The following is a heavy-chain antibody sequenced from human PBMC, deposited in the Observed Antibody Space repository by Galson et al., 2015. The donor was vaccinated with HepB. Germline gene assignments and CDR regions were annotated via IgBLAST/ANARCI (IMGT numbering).Heavy chain of an antibody. CDR1: GFTFSSYA. CDR3: ARDGPVLLWFGELSQLGGYFDY. CDR2: ISYDGSNK. V-gene: IGHV3-30*04. Sequence: SLRLSCAASGFTFSSYAMHWVRQAPGKGLEWVAVISYDGSNKYYADSVKGRFTISRDNSKNTLYLQMNSLRAEDTAVYYCARDGPVLLWFGELSQLGGYFDYWGQGTLVTVSS. D-gene: IGHD3-10*01. J-gene: IGHJ4*02.